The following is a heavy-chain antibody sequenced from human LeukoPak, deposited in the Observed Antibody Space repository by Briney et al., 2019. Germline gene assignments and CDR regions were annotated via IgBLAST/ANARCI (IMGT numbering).Heavy chain of an antibody. CDR3: ARGRTYDYVWGSYRWYSFDY. CDR1: GFTFSSYS. CDR2: ISSSSSYI. D-gene: IGHD3-16*02. V-gene: IGHV3-21*01. Sequence: PGGSLRLSCAASGFTFSSYSMNWVRQAPGKGLEWVSSISSSSSYIYYADSVKGRSTISRDNAKNSLYLQMNSLRAEDTAVYYCARGRTYDYVWGSYRWYSFDYWGQGTLVTVSS. J-gene: IGHJ4*02.